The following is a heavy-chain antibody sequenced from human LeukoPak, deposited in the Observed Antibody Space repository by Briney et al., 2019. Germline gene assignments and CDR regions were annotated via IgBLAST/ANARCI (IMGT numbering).Heavy chain of an antibody. Sequence: SETLSLTCTVSGYSISSGYYWGWIRQPPGKGLEWIGSIYHSGSTYYNPSLKSRVTISVDTSKNQFSLNLSSVTAADTAVYYCAREGDKYANWFDTWGQGTLVTVSS. D-gene: IGHD2-8*01. CDR1: GYSISSGYY. CDR2: IYHSGST. V-gene: IGHV4-38-2*02. J-gene: IGHJ5*02. CDR3: AREGDKYANWFDT.